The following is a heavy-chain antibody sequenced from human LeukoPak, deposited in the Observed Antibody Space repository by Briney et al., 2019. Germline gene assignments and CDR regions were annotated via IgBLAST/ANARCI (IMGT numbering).Heavy chain of an antibody. V-gene: IGHV4-39*01. D-gene: IGHD1-7*01. CDR1: GGSIRSSSHY. CDR2: VYFLGTM. Sequence: PSETLSLTCTVSGGSIRSSSHYWGWIHQPPGKGLEWIGSVYFLGTMSYNPSLKSRVTISVDTSKNQFSLKLTSLTAADTAVYYCARRGNYNYVLDSWGQGTLVTVFS. J-gene: IGHJ4*02. CDR3: ARRGNYNYVLDS.